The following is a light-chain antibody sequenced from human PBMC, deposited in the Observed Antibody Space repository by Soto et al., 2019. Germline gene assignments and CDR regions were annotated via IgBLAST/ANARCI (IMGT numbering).Light chain of an antibody. Sequence: EILMTQSPATLSVSPGEGATLSCRANQPVSSHLAWYQHRPGQAPRLLIHAASTRAPGVPVRFSGSGSGTEFTLTISSLQSEDFAVYYCQQYNRWPFPFGQGTKVEIK. CDR3: QQYNRWPFP. CDR2: AAS. CDR1: QPVSSH. V-gene: IGKV3-15*01. J-gene: IGKJ2*01.